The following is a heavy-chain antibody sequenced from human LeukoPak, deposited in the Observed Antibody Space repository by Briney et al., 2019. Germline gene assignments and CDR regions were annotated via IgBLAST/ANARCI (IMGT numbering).Heavy chain of an antibody. D-gene: IGHD2-2*03. J-gene: IGHJ4*02. CDR2: LNGGRT. CDR1: GFTSSNYA. V-gene: IGHV3-23*01. Sequence: GGSLRLSCVASGFTSSNYAMSWVRQAPGKGLEWIAALNGGRTFFQDSVRGRFTISRDNSKNTLYLQLNSLRGDDTAVYYCVKEVTGYGYFDYWGRGTLVTVSS. CDR3: VKEVTGYGYFDY.